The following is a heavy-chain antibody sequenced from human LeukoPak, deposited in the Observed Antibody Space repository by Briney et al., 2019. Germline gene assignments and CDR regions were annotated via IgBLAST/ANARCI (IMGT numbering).Heavy chain of an antibody. J-gene: IGHJ4*02. V-gene: IGHV4-4*07. D-gene: IGHD6-13*01. CDR3: AGSSSWSHFDY. Sequence: SETLSLACTVSGGSISSYYGSWIRQPAGKGLEWIGRIYTSGSTNYNPSLKSRVTMSVDTSKNQFSLKLSSVTAADTAVYYCAGSSSWSHFDYWGQGTLVTVSS. CDR2: IYTSGST. CDR1: GGSISSYY.